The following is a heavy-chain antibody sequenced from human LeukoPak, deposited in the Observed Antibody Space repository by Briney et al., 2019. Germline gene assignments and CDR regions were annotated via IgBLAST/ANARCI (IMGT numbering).Heavy chain of an antibody. V-gene: IGHV1-8*03. J-gene: IGHJ3*02. Sequence: ASVKVSCKASGYTFTGYYMHWVRQAPGQGLEWMGRMNPNSGNTGYAQKFQGRVTITRNTSISTAYMELSSLRSEDTAVYYCARGNPNDYVWGSYRYGAFDIWGQGTMVTVSS. CDR1: GYTFTGYY. D-gene: IGHD3-16*02. CDR2: MNPNSGNT. CDR3: ARGNPNDYVWGSYRYGAFDI.